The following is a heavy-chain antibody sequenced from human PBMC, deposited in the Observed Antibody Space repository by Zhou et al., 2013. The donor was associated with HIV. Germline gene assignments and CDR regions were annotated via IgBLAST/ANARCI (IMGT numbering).Heavy chain of an antibody. V-gene: IGHV1-24*01. CDR1: GFTLTELS. J-gene: IGHJ6*03. CDR2: IESDSGDV. D-gene: IGHD6-19*01. CDR3: AREPPRSVAGTRLYYMDV. Sequence: QVQLVQSGAEVKKPGASVKVSCKISGFTLTELSIHWVRQAPGKGLEWMGRIESDSGDVVYTHTLQGRLTMTEDTRTDTAYMELRSLTSDDTAVYYCAREPPRSVAGTRLYYMDVWGKGTTVTVSS.